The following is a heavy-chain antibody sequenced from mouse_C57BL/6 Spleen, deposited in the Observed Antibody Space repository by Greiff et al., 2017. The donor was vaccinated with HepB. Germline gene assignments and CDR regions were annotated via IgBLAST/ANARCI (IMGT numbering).Heavy chain of an antibody. J-gene: IGHJ2*01. D-gene: IGHD1-1*01. V-gene: IGHV5-17*01. CDR3: ARGIYYYGNNYYFDY. CDR1: GFTFSDYG. CDR2: ISSGSSTI. Sequence: EVKLMESGGGLVKPGGSLKLSCAASGFTFSDYGMHWVRQAPEKGLEWVAYISSGSSTIYYADTVKGRFTISRDNAKNTLFLQMTSLRSEDTAMYYCARGIYYYGNNYYFDYWGQGTTLTVSS.